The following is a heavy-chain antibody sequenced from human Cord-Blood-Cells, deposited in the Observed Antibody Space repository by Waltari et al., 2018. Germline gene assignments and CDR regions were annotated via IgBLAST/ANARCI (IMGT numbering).Heavy chain of an antibody. CDR3: ARGRTGSQLDY. D-gene: IGHD1-26*01. CDR2: ITHSGST. V-gene: IGHV4-34*01. CDR1: GGSFSGYY. J-gene: IGHJ4*02. Sequence: QVQLQQWGAGLLKPSETLSLTCAVYGGSFSGYYWSWIRQPPGKGLEWIGEITHSGSTNYNPSLKSRVTISVDTSKNQFSLKLSSVTAADTAVYYCARGRTGSQLDYWGQGTLVTVSS.